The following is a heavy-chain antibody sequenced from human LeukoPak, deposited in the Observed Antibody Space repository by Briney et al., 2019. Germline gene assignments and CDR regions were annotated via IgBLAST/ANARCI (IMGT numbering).Heavy chain of an antibody. D-gene: IGHD5-18*01. Sequence: GGSLRLSCAASGFTFSSYWMSWVRQAPGKGLEWVANIKQDGSEKYYVDSVKGRFTISRDNAKNSLYLQMNSLRAEDTAVYYCAGESGYSYGSFDYWGQGTLVTVSS. J-gene: IGHJ4*02. CDR1: GFTFSSYW. CDR3: AGESGYSYGSFDY. CDR2: IKQDGSEK. V-gene: IGHV3-7*03.